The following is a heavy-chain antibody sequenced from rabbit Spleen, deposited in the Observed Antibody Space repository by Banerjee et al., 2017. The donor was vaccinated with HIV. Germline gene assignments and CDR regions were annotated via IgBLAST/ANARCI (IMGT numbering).Heavy chain of an antibody. J-gene: IGHJ4*01. CDR2: IYPAKGST. CDR3: ARDLTGVIGWNFKL. D-gene: IGHD1-1*01. CDR1: GIDFTNYY. Sequence: QLTETGGGLVQPGGSLTLSCKASGIDFTNYYITWVRQAPGKGLEWIGIIYPAKGSTDYASWVNGRFTISSDNAQSTVDLKMTSLTAADTATYFCARDLTGVIGWNFKLWGPGTLVTVS. V-gene: IGHV1S7*01.